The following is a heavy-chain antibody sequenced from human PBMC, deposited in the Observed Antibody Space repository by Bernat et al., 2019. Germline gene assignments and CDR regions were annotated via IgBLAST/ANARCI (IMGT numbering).Heavy chain of an antibody. J-gene: IGHJ6*02. CDR3: ARQHWSSTSCYVGAYYYGMDV. V-gene: IGHV4-39*01. Sequence: QLQLQESGPGLVKPSETLSLTCTVSGGSISSSSYYWGWIRQPPGKGLEWIGSIYYSGSTYYNPSLKSRVTISVDTSKNQFSLKLSSVTAADTAVYYCARQHWSSTSCYVGAYYYGMDVWGQGTTVTVSS. CDR1: GGSISSSSYY. CDR2: IYYSGST. D-gene: IGHD2-2*01.